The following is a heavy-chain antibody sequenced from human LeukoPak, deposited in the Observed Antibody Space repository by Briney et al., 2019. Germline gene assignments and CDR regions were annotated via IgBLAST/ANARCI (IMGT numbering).Heavy chain of an antibody. D-gene: IGHD2-15*01. CDR3: AKAPEVRIRGWYDYYGMDV. CDR2: ISGCGGST. Sequence: GGSLRLPCAASGFTFSSYAMSWLRQATGKGVECVSAISGCGGSTYYADSVKGRFTISRDNSKNTLYLQMNSLRAEDTAVYYCAKAPEVRIRGWYDYYGMDVWGQGTTVTVSS. CDR1: GFTFSSYA. J-gene: IGHJ6*02. V-gene: IGHV3-23*01.